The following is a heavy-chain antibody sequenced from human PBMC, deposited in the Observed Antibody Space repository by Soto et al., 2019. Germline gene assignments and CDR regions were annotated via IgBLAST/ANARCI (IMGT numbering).Heavy chain of an antibody. J-gene: IGHJ3*02. Sequence: ASVKVSCKASGYTFTSYCISWVRQAPGQGLEWMGWISAYNGNTNYAQKLQGRVTMTTDTSTSTAYMELRSLRSDDTAVYYCAVLVAYCGGDCLNDAFDIWGQVTMVTVSS. CDR3: AVLVAYCGGDCLNDAFDI. CDR2: ISAYNGNT. D-gene: IGHD2-21*02. CDR1: GYTFTSYC. V-gene: IGHV1-18*01.